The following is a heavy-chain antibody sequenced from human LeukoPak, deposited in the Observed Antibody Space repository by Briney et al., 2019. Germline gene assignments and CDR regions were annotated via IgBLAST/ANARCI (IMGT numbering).Heavy chain of an antibody. V-gene: IGHV3-30*18. Sequence: GGSLRLSCAASGFTFSSYGMHWVRQAPGKGLEWVAVISYDGSNKYYADSVKGRFTISRDNSKNTLYLQMNSLRAEDTAVYYCAKVRSRGAYGDYLNYFDYWGQGTLVTVS. CDR3: AKVRSRGAYGDYLNYFDY. D-gene: IGHD4-17*01. CDR2: ISYDGSNK. J-gene: IGHJ4*02. CDR1: GFTFSSYG.